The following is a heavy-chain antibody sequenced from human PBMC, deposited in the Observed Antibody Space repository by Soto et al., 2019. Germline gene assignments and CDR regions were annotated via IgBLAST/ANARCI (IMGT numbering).Heavy chain of an antibody. CDR1: GFTFGDYA. Sequence: GGSLRLSCTASGFTFGDYAMSWFRQAPGKGLEWVGFIRSKAYGGTTEYAAPVKGRFTISRDDSKSIAYLQMNSLKTEDTAVYYCTRGPYSSSGNYDYWGQGTLVTVSS. D-gene: IGHD6-13*01. V-gene: IGHV3-49*03. J-gene: IGHJ4*02. CDR3: TRGPYSSSGNYDY. CDR2: IRSKAYGGTT.